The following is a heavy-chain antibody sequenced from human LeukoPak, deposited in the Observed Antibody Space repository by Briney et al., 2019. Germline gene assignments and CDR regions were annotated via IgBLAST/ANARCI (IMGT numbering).Heavy chain of an antibody. J-gene: IGHJ4*02. V-gene: IGHV3-23*01. CDR3: AKQSGYYYDSSGYYSLDY. CDR1: GFTFSSYA. Sequence: GGSLRLSCAASGFTFSSYAMSWVRQTPGKGLEWVSAISGSGDSTYYADSVKGRFTISRDNSKNTLYLQVNSLRAEDTAVYYCAKQSGYYYDSSGYYSLDYWGQGTLVTVSS. CDR2: ISGSGDST. D-gene: IGHD3-22*01.